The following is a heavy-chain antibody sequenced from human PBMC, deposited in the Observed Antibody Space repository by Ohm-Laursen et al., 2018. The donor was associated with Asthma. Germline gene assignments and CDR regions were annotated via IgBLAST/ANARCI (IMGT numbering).Heavy chain of an antibody. V-gene: IGHV3-7*01. D-gene: IGHD1-26*01. J-gene: IGHJ1*01. CDR3: ARIGPEWELPGREYSLHH. Sequence: GSLRLSCAASGLPFSNFWMSWVRQAPGKGLEWVANIYPDGGEKYYVDSVDGRFTISRDNAKNSLYLQMNSLRAEDTALYYCARIGPEWELPGREYSLHHWGEGTLVTVSS. CDR1: GLPFSNFW. CDR2: IYPDGGEK.